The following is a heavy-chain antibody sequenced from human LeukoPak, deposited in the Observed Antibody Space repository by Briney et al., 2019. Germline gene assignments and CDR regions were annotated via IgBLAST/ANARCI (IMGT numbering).Heavy chain of an antibody. J-gene: IGHJ5*02. D-gene: IGHD3-10*01. CDR3: ARGLPSYSGSRREGFDP. V-gene: IGHV4-34*01. CDR1: GGSFSGYY. CDR2: INHTGST. Sequence: PSETLSLTCAVYGGSFSGYYWSWIRQPPGKGLEWIGEINHTGSTNYNSSLKSRVTISLDTSKNQFSLKLSSVTAADTAVYYCARGLPSYSGSRREGFDPWGQGARVTVSS.